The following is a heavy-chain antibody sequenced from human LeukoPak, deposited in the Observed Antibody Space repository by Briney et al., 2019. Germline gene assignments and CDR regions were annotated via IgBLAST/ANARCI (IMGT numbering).Heavy chain of an antibody. CDR2: IRYDGSNK. CDR3: TRTNWGAVVLDY. J-gene: IGHJ4*02. Sequence: GGSLRLSCAASGFTFSSYGMHWVRQAPGKGLEWVAFIRYDGSNKYYADSVKGRFTIPRDNSKNTLYLQMNSLKTEDTAVYYCTRTNWGAVVLDYWGQGTLVTVSS. CDR1: GFTFSSYG. D-gene: IGHD7-27*01. V-gene: IGHV3-30*02.